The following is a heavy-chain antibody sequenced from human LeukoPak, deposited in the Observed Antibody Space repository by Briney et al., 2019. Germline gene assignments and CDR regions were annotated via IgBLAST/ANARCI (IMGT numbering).Heavy chain of an antibody. V-gene: IGHV1-8*01. CDR3: ARGLLEIEVAGI. CDR1: GYTFTSYG. J-gene: IGHJ4*02. D-gene: IGHD6-19*01. CDR2: MNPNSGNT. Sequence: AASVKVSCKASGYTFTSYGINWVRQSTGQGLEWMGWMNPNSGNTGYAQKFQGRITMTRNTSISTAYMELSSLRSEDTAVYYCARGLLEIEVAGIWGQGTLVTVSS.